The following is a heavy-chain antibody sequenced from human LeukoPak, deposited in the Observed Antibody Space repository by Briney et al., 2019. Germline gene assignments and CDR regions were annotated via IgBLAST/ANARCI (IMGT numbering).Heavy chain of an antibody. CDR3: ARRTMSAFDS. CDR1: GFTFRTSA. V-gene: IGHV3-23*01. CDR2: ISGSGDGT. Sequence: GGSLRLSCAASGFTFRTSAMNWVRQAPGKGLEWLCGISGSGDGTYYVDSVKGRFTISRDNSQNMVYLLMNSLTVEDAATYYCARRTMSAFDSWGQGTLLIVSS. J-gene: IGHJ4*02.